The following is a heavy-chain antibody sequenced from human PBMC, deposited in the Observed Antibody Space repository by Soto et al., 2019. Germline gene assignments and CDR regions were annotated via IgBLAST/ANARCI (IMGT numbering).Heavy chain of an antibody. CDR2: IYTSGST. V-gene: IGHV4-4*07. CDR3: ASHYYDILTGYSQYYFDY. Sequence: QVQLQESGPGLVKPSDTLSLTCSLSGGSISSYYWNWIRQPPGKGLEWIGFIYTSGSTNYNPSLQSRVTMSVDTSKNQFSLKMRSVTAADTAVYYCASHYYDILTGYSQYYFDYWGQGTLVTVSS. J-gene: IGHJ4*02. D-gene: IGHD3-9*01. CDR1: GGSISSYY.